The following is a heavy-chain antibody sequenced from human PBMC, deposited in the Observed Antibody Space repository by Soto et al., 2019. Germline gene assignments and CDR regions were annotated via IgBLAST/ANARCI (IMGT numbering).Heavy chain of an antibody. V-gene: IGHV3-23*01. D-gene: IGHD4-17*01. CDR1: GFTFSSYA. CDR2: ISGSGSST. J-gene: IGHJ4*02. CDR3: GKDRTVSDTATTSPLDY. Sequence: EVQLLESGGGLVQPGGSLRLSCAGSGFTFSSYAMSWVRQAPGRGLEWVSAISGSGSSTFYADSVKGRFTISRDNSKNTLYLQMNSQRAEDTAVYYCGKDRTVSDTATTSPLDYWGQGTLVTVSS.